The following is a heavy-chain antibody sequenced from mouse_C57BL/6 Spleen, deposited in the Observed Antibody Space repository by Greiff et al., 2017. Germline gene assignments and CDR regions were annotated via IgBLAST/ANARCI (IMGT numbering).Heavy chain of an antibody. CDR2: ISSGSSTI. CDR1: GFTFSDYG. CDR3: ARIYYGDFDV. D-gene: IGHD2-1*01. J-gene: IGHJ1*03. V-gene: IGHV5-17*01. Sequence: EVMLVESGGGLVKPGGSLKLSCAASGFTFSDYGMHWVRQAPEKGLEWVAYISSGSSTIYYADTVKGRFTISRDNAKNTLFLQMTSLRSEDTAMYYCARIYYGDFDVWGTGTTVTVSS.